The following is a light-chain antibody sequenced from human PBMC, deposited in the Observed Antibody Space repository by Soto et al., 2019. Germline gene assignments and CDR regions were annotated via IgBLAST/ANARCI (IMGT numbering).Light chain of an antibody. CDR2: RAS. CDR3: QQYHSYSLT. CDR1: QNIGDS. Sequence: DIQMTQSPSTVSASVGDRVTITCRARQNIGDSLAWYQQKPGKGPKVLIYRASSLESGVPPRFSGSGAGTEFTLTIRSLQPDDFGTYYCQQYHSYSLTFGQGTKVEIK. V-gene: IGKV1-5*03. J-gene: IGKJ1*01.